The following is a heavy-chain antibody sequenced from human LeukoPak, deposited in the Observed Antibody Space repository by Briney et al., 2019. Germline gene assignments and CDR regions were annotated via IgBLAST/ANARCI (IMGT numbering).Heavy chain of an antibody. CDR2: INPSGGST. Sequence: ASVKVSCTASGYTFTSYYMHWVRQAPGQGLEWMGIINPSGGSTSYAQKFQGRVTMTRDTSTSTVYMELSSLRSEDTAVYYCARDSSSRIWILGDFDPWGQGTLVTVSS. CDR3: ARDSSSRIWILGDFDP. V-gene: IGHV1-46*01. D-gene: IGHD6-13*01. J-gene: IGHJ5*02. CDR1: GYTFTSYY.